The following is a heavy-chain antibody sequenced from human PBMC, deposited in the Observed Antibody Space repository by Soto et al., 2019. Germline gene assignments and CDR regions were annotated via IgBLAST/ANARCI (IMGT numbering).Heavy chain of an antibody. Sequence: ASVKVSCKAPVYSFTKYGFTWVGQAPGKGLEWMGWINAYNGNTNYAQKLQGSVTMPPDKFTSTAYMALRSLRSDDTAVYYCGIPDPHFHYGMDVWGQGTTVTVSS. J-gene: IGHJ6*02. CDR1: VYSFTKYG. V-gene: IGHV1-18*01. CDR3: GIPDPHFHYGMDV. D-gene: IGHD2-2*02. CDR2: INAYNGNT.